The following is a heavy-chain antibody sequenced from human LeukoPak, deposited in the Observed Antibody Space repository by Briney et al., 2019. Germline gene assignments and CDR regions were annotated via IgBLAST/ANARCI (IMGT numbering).Heavy chain of an antibody. CDR2: ISSSSSYI. CDR1: GFTFSSYS. J-gene: IGHJ4*02. Sequence: PGGSLRLSCAASGFTFSSYSMNWVRQAPGKGLEWVSSISSSSSYIYYADSVKGRFTISRDNAKNSLYLQMNSLRAEDTAVHYCARGRGYYDSSGYFDYWGQGTLVTVSS. V-gene: IGHV3-21*01. D-gene: IGHD3-22*01. CDR3: ARGRGYYDSSGYFDY.